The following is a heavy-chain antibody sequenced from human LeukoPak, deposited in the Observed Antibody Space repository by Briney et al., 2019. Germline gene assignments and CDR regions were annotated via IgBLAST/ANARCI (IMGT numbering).Heavy chain of an antibody. D-gene: IGHD3-10*01. CDR3: ARLRSHLWFGDYDY. V-gene: IGHV5-51*01. Sequence: GESLKISCKGSGYSFTSFWIGWVRQMPGKGLEWMGIIYPGDSDTRYSPSFRGQVTISADKSISSAYLQWSSLKASDTAMYYCARLRSHLWFGDYDYWGRGTLVTVSS. CDR2: IYPGDSDT. CDR1: GYSFTSFW. J-gene: IGHJ4*02.